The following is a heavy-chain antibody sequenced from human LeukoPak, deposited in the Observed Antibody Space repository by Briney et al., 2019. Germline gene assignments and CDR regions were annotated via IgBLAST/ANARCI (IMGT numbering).Heavy chain of an antibody. CDR1: GYTFTSYA. J-gene: IGHJ5*02. V-gene: IGHV7-4-1*02. D-gene: IGHD3-3*01. CDR2: INTNTGNP. Sequence: ASVKVSCKASGYTFTSYAMNWVRQAPGQGLEWMGWINTNTGNPTYAQGFTGRFVFSLDTSVSTAYLQISSLKAEDTAVYYCARENFGVVDRVNYWCDPWGQGTLVTVSS. CDR3: ARENFGVVDRVNYWCDP.